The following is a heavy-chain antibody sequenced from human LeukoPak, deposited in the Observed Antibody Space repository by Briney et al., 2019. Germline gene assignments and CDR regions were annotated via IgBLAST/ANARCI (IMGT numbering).Heavy chain of an antibody. CDR3: ARNSPPRYYGSGSYYNDFDY. Sequence: PGGSLIPSCAASGFTVSSNYMSWVRQAPGQGLEWVSVIYSGGSTYYAYSVKCRFTISKDNSKNTLYLQMNSLRAEDTAVYYCARNSPPRYYGSGSYYNDFDYWGQGTLVTVSS. V-gene: IGHV3-53*01. CDR2: IYSGGST. D-gene: IGHD3-10*01. CDR1: GFTVSSNY. J-gene: IGHJ4*02.